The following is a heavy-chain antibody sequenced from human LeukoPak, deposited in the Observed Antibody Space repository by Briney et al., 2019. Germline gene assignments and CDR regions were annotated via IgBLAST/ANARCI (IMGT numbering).Heavy chain of an antibody. CDR2: IYYSGST. D-gene: IGHD1-1*01. V-gene: IGHV4-59*01. J-gene: IGHJ5*02. Sequence: PSETLSLTCTVSGGSISSFYWSWIRQPPGKGLEWIGYIYYSGSTNYNPSLKSRVTISVDTSKNQFSLKLSSVTAADTAVYYCARHGTSGTNLNWFDPWGQGTLVTVSS. CDR3: ARHGTSGTNLNWFDP. CDR1: GGSISSFY.